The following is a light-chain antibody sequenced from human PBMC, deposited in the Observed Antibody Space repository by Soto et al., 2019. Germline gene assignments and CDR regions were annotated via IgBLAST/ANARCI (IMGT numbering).Light chain of an antibody. CDR3: QHYDNSPLT. CDR2: GAS. J-gene: IGKJ1*01. V-gene: IGKV3-20*01. CDR1: RSVSSSY. Sequence: EIVLTQSPGTLSFSPGERVTLSCRASRSVSSSYVAWYQQNPGQAPRLLIYGASNRATGVPDRFSGSRSGTDFSLTISRLEPEDFAMYYCQHYDNSPLTFGQGTKVEIK.